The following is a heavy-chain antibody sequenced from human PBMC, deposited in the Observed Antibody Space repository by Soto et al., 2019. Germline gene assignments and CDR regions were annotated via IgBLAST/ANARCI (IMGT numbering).Heavy chain of an antibody. J-gene: IGHJ4*02. Sequence: GSLRLSCAASGFSFTLSSISGVRQAPGKGLEWVSSIDYNSNYIFYAESVRGRFTISRDNARNSLYLQMHSLRVEDTSVYFCAREGGCANAVCLSDYWGQGTLVTVSS. CDR2: IDYNSNYI. V-gene: IGHV3-21*01. D-gene: IGHD2-8*01. CDR1: GFSFTLSS. CDR3: AREGGCANAVCLSDY.